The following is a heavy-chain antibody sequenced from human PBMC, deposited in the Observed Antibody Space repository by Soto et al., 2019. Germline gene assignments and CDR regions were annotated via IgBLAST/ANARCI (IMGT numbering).Heavy chain of an antibody. Sequence: PSETLSLTCAVSGYSISIGYCCGCMRQSPGPGLEWIGSFYHGGSTYYNPALKCRVIISVDSSKNQFSLQLSSVTAADTAVYYCERGAPISAADGKDVLGQGTTVTVSS. D-gene: IGHD6-13*01. CDR3: ERGAPISAADGKDV. V-gene: IGHV4-38-2*01. J-gene: IGHJ6*02. CDR1: GYSISIGYC. CDR2: FYHGGST.